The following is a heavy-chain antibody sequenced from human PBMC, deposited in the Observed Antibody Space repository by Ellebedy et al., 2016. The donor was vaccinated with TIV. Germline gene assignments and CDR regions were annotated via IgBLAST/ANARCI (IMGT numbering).Heavy chain of an antibody. J-gene: IGHJ4*02. CDR2: NYGNDDK. CDR3: AHRKNYGFDY. D-gene: IGHD4-17*01. Sequence: SGPTLVKPTQTLTLTCTFSGFSLSTGGVAVGWIRQPPGKALEWLALNYGNDDKLYSPSLKTRLTITKDTAKSQVVLTMTNMDPADTPTYFCAHRKNYGFDYWGQGTLVTVSS. CDR1: GFSLSTGGVA. V-gene: IGHV2-5*01.